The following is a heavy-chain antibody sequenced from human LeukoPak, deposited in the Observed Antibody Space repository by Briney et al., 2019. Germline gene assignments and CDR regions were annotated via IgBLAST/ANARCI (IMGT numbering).Heavy chain of an antibody. D-gene: IGHD3-10*02. CDR3: ARGGTLFTYFAS. J-gene: IGHJ4*02. CDR2: IYYTGTT. V-gene: IGHV4-4*07. CDR1: GGSTSDYY. Sequence: PSETLSLTCSVSGGSTSDYYWNWIRQPAAQGLEWLGRIYYTGTTAYNPSLESPLTMSLDTAKNQFSLNVTSVTAADTAVYYCARGGTLFTYFASWGQGTLVTVSS.